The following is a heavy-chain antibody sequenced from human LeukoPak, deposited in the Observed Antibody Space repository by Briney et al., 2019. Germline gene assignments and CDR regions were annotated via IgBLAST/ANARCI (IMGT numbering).Heavy chain of an antibody. D-gene: IGHD6-13*01. J-gene: IGHJ5*02. CDR3: ARDWGTAAGTGWFDP. V-gene: IGHV4-4*07. Sequence: PSETLSLTCTVPGGSISSYYWSWIRQPAGQGLEWIGRIYTSGSTNYNPSLKSRVTMSVDTSKNQFSLKLSSVTAADTAVYYCARDWGTAAGTGWFDPWGQGTLVTVSS. CDR2: IYTSGST. CDR1: GGSISSYY.